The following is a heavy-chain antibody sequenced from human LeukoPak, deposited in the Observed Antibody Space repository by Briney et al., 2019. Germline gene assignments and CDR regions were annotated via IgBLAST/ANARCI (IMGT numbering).Heavy chain of an antibody. Sequence: PSETLSLTGTGSGGSFSNYYWSWIRQPARKGLEGIGRIYTSGSTNYNPSVKSRVTMSVDTSNNHFSLKLASVTPANTPVYYCARHQPQYYGMDVWGQGTTVTVSS. CDR2: IYTSGST. CDR3: ARHQPQYYGMDV. CDR1: GGSFSNYY. J-gene: IGHJ6*02. V-gene: IGHV4-4*07.